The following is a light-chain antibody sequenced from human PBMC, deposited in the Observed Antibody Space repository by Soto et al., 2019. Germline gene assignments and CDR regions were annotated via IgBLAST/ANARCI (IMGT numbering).Light chain of an antibody. Sequence: DIQMTQSPSTLSASVGDRVTITCRASQNIESRLAWFQQKPGKAPKVLIYKASRLESGVPSRLSGSGSGTEFTLTISSLQPDDFATYFCQQYKSFSTFGQGTKVEIK. J-gene: IGKJ1*01. CDR1: QNIESR. CDR2: KAS. V-gene: IGKV1-5*03. CDR3: QQYKSFST.